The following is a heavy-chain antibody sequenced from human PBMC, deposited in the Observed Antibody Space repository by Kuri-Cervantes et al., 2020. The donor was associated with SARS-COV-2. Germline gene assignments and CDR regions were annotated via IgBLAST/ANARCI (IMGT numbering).Heavy chain of an antibody. D-gene: IGHD6-19*01. CDR3: ARGGNSSGWYQRTNFDY. CDR2: IYYSGST. Sequence: SETLSLTCTVSGGSISSYYWRWIRQPPGKGLEWIGYIYYSGSTNYNPSLKSRVTISVDTSKNQFSLKLSSVTAADTAVYYCARGGNSSGWYQRTNFDYWGQGTLVTVSS. J-gene: IGHJ4*02. CDR1: GGSISSYY. V-gene: IGHV4-59*12.